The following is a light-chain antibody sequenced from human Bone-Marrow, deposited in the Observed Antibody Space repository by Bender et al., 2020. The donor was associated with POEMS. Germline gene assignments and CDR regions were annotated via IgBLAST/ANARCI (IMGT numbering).Light chain of an antibody. CDR2: GVD. J-gene: IGLJ3*02. V-gene: IGLV2-23*02. CDR1: ATNIGYYDV. CDR3: CSYAGNRNLV. Sequence: QSVLTQPASVSGSPGQSITISCTGSATNIGYYDVVSWYQQHPGKAPKLMVYGVDQRPSGVSNRFSGSKSGNTASLTISGLQSDDEADYYCCSYAGNRNLVFGGGTKLTVL.